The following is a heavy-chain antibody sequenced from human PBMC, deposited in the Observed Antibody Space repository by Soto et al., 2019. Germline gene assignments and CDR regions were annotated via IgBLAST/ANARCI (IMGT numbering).Heavy chain of an antibody. CDR2: IDPDSGDT. V-gene: IGHV1-2*02. CDR1: GYTFTGYY. Sequence: GASGKVSCKASGYTFTGYYLHWVRQAPGQGPEWVGKIDPDSGDTDQSQKFQGRVTLTRDTAIDTAYMELTRLTLDDTAIYYCARGPLEWGQGTLVTVS. J-gene: IGHJ4*02. CDR3: ARGPLE.